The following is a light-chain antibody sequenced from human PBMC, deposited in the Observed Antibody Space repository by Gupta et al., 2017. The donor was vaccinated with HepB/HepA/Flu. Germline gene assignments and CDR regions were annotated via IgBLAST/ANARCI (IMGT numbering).Light chain of an antibody. Sequence: QSALTQPASVSGSPGQSITISCTGTSSDVGSYNLVSWYQHHPGKAPKLMIYEVSKRPSGVSNRFSGSKSGNTASLTISGLQAEDEADYHCCSYAGSSTFVFGGGTKLTVL. CDR1: SSDVGSYNL. V-gene: IGLV2-23*02. CDR2: EVS. CDR3: CSYAGSSTFV. J-gene: IGLJ2*01.